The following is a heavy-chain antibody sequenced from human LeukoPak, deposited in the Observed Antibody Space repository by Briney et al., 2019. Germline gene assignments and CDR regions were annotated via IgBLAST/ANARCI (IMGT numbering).Heavy chain of an antibody. CDR2: IYTSGST. CDR1: GGSISSYY. D-gene: IGHD3-22*01. Sequence: SETLSLTCTASGGSISSYYWSWIRQPAGKGLEWIGSIYTSGSTNYNPSLKSRVTMSVDTSKNQFSLKLSSVTAADTAVYYCAGWNYYDSSGYSWFDPWGQGTLVTVSS. J-gene: IGHJ5*02. CDR3: AGWNYYDSSGYSWFDP. V-gene: IGHV4-4*07.